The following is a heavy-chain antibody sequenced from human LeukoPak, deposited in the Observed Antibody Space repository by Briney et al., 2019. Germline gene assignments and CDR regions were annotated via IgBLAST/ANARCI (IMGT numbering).Heavy chain of an antibody. D-gene: IGHD3-3*01. Sequence: SETLSLTCTVPGGSISSSSYYWGWIRQPPGRRLEWIGSIYYSGSTYYNPSLKSRVTISVDTSKNQFSLKLSSVTAADTAVYYCASATVRYYDFWSGPSRDAFDIWGQGTMVTVSS. CDR3: ASATVRYYDFWSGPSRDAFDI. CDR2: IYYSGST. V-gene: IGHV4-39*01. CDR1: GGSISSSSYY. J-gene: IGHJ3*02.